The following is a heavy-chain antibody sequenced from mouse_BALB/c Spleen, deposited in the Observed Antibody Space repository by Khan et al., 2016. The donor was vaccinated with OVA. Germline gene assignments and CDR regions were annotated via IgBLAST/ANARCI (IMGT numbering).Heavy chain of an antibody. V-gene: IGHV1-9*01. Sequence: QVQLQQSGAELMKPGASVKISCKATGYAFRSYWIEWVKQRPGHGLEWVGEILPGTGNTNYNEKFEGKATFTADTSSNTAYLQLSSLTSEDSAVYYCARPYSEDYWGQGATLTGSS. CDR1: GYAFRSYW. CDR3: ARPYSEDY. CDR2: ILPGTGNT. J-gene: IGHJ2*01. D-gene: IGHD2-4*01.